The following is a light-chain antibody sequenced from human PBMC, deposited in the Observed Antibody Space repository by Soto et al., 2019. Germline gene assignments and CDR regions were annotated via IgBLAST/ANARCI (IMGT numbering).Light chain of an antibody. CDR1: QSVSNW. J-gene: IGKJ2*01. Sequence: DIQMTQSPSTLSASVGDRVTITCRASQSVSNWLAWYQQKPGKAPKLLIYKASSLGSGVPSRFSGSGSGTEFTLTISSLQPDDFATYYCQQYNSYTYTFGQGTKLEIK. CDR3: QQYNSYTYT. CDR2: KAS. V-gene: IGKV1-5*03.